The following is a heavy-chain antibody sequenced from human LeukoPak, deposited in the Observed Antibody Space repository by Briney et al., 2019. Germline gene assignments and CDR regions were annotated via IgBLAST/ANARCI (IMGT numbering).Heavy chain of an antibody. V-gene: IGHV3-48*01. CDR3: ARDLSGYHTVFDY. CDR1: GFTFSSYT. J-gene: IGHJ4*02. D-gene: IGHD3-3*01. Sequence: PGGSLRLSCVASGFTFSSYTMNWVRQAPGKGLEWFSYISSSSSTIYYADSVKGRFTISRDNAKNSLYLQMNSLRAEDTAVYYCARDLSGYHTVFDYWGQGTLVTVSS. CDR2: ISSSSSTI.